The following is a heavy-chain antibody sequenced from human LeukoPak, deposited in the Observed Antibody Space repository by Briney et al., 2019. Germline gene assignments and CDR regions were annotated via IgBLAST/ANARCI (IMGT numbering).Heavy chain of an antibody. CDR2: ISSSSSTI. J-gene: IGHJ4*02. D-gene: IGHD6-19*01. CDR3: ARDLDSSGFDY. V-gene: IGHV3-48*01. Sequence: GGSLRLSCAASGFTFSSYSMNWVRQAPGKGLEWVSYISSSSSTIYYADSVKGRFTISRDNSKNTLYLQMNSLRAEDTAVYYCARDLDSSGFDYWGQGTLVTVSS. CDR1: GFTFSSYS.